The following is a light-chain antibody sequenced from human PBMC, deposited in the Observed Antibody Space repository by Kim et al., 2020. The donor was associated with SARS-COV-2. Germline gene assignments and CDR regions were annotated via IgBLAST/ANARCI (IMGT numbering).Light chain of an antibody. V-gene: IGLV2-11*01. J-gene: IGLJ2*01. CDR1: SSDVGGYNY. CDR2: EVS. Sequence: GQSVTISCTGPSSDVGGYNYVSWYQQHPGKAPKLMIYEVSKRPSGVPDRFAGSKSGNTASLTISGLQAEDEADYYCCSYAGSYTLVFGGGTKLTVL. CDR3: CSYAGSYTLV.